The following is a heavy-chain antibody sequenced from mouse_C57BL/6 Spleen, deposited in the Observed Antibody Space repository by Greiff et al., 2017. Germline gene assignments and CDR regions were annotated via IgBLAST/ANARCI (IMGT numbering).Heavy chain of an antibody. V-gene: IGHV2-3*01. CDR1: GFSLTSSG. CDR3: ATLYYCYGDGYFDV. D-gene: IGHD2-2*01. CDR2: IWGDGST. Sequence: QVQLQQSGPGLVAPSQSLSITCTVSGFSLTSSGVSWVRQPPGKGLEWLGVIWGDGSTTSHSALISRLSINKDNSKSQVFLKLNSLQTDDTATYYCATLYYCYGDGYFDVWGTGTTVTVSS. J-gene: IGHJ1*03.